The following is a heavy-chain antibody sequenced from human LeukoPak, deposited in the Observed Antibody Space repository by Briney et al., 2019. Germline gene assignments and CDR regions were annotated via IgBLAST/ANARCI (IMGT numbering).Heavy chain of an antibody. CDR2: ISYDVSNK. V-gene: IGHV3-30-3*01. J-gene: IGHJ4*02. D-gene: IGHD4/OR15-4a*01. Sequence: PGRSLRLSCATSGFTFSSDAMHWVRQAPGKGLEWVAVISYDVSNKYYADSVKGRFTISRDNSKNTLFLQMNSLRAEDTSVYYCGRDRVEGADYTSAWDYWGQGALVTVSS. CDR3: GRDRVEGADYTSAWDY. CDR1: GFTFSSDA.